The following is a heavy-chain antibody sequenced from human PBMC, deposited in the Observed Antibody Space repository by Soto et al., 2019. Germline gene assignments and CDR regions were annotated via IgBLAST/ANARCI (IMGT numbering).Heavy chain of an antibody. D-gene: IGHD3-22*01. CDR3: TTDYYYDSSGYYLAGPDY. J-gene: IGHJ4*02. CDR2: IKSKTDGGTT. V-gene: IGHV3-15*07. CDR1: GFTFSNAW. Sequence: GGSLRLSCAASGFTFSNAWMNWVRQAPGKGLEWVGRIKSKTDGGTTDYAAPVKGRFTISRDDSKNTLYLQMNSLKTEDTAVYYCTTDYYYDSSGYYLAGPDYWGQGTLVTVSS.